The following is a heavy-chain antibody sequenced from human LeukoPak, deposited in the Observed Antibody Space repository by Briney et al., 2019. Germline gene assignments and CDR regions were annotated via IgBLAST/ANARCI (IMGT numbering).Heavy chain of an antibody. V-gene: IGHV4-61*02. D-gene: IGHD3-22*01. CDR2: IYTSGST. CDR1: GGSISSGSYY. CDR3: ARLSRSGYLDY. Sequence: PSETLSLTCTVSGGSISSGSYYWSWIRQPAGKGLEWIGRIYTSGSTNYNPSLKSRVTISVDTSKNQFSLKLSSVTAADTAVYYCARLSRSGYLDYWGQGTLVTVS. J-gene: IGHJ4*02.